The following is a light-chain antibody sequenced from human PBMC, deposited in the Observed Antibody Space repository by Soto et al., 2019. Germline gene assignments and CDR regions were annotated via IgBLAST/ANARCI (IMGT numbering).Light chain of an antibody. V-gene: IGLV2-11*01. CDR3: CSYAGSYTFV. CDR1: SSDVGGYNY. Sequence: QSALTQPRSVSGSPGQSVTISCTGTSSDVGGYNYVSWFQQHPGKAPKVMIYDVTERPSGVPDRFTGSQSGNTASLTISGLQAEYEADYYCCSYAGSYTFVFGGGTKLTVL. J-gene: IGLJ2*01. CDR2: DVT.